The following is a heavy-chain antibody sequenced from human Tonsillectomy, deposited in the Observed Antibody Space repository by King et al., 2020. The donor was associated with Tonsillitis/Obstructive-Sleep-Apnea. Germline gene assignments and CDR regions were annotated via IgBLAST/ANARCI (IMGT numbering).Heavy chain of an antibody. CDR3: TRVWKDCTGGVCQLTLFDY. D-gene: IGHD2-8*02. V-gene: IGHV3-49*05. Sequence: VQLVESGGGLVKPGRSLRLSCTASGFTFGDYAMSWFRQAPGKGLEWVGFIRSKAYGGTTEYAASVKGRFTISRDDSKSIAYLQMNSLKTEDTAVYYCTRVWKDCTGGVCQLTLFDYWGQGTLVTVSS. CDR1: GFTFGDYA. CDR2: IRSKAYGGTT. J-gene: IGHJ4*02.